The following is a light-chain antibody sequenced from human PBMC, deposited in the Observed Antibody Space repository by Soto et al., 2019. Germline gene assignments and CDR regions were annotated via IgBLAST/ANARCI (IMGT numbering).Light chain of an antibody. Sequence: DIVMTQSPLSLPVTPGEPASISCRSSQSVSSSYLAWYQQKPGQAPRLLIYGASSRATVIPDRFSGSGSGTDFTLTISRLEPEDFAVYYCQQYGSSPSWTFGQGTKVDIK. CDR2: GAS. V-gene: IGKV3-20*01. CDR3: QQYGSSPSWT. J-gene: IGKJ1*01. CDR1: QSVSSSY.